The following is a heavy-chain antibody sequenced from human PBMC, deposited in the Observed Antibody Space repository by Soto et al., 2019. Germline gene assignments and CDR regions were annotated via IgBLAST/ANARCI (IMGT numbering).Heavy chain of an antibody. CDR2: IYFSGST. CDR1: GGSISSSSYY. Sequence: QVQLQESGPGLVKTSATLSLTCTVSGGSISSSSYYWGWIRQPPGKGLEWIGTIYFSGSTYYNTSLKSRVSIYVDTFKNQFSLKLSSVTAADTAVYYCARLPYSTSLDYWGQGTLVTVSS. V-gene: IGHV4-39*01. J-gene: IGHJ4*02. D-gene: IGHD1-26*01. CDR3: ARLPYSTSLDY.